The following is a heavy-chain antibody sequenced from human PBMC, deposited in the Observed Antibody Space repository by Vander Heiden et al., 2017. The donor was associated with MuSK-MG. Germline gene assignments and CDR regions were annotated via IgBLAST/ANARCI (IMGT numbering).Heavy chain of an antibody. D-gene: IGHD2-15*01. Sequence: QVQLKESGPGLVKPSETLSLTCTVSGNSISSDYYWGWIRLPPGKGLEWIGTVYHSGITYYNPSLKSRVTISVDTSRNQFSLKLTSVTAADTAVYYCARDRTGVVVVPSHSDYWGQGTLVTVSS. J-gene: IGHJ4*02. V-gene: IGHV4-38-2*02. CDR2: VYHSGIT. CDR3: ARDRTGVVVVPSHSDY. CDR1: GNSISSDYY.